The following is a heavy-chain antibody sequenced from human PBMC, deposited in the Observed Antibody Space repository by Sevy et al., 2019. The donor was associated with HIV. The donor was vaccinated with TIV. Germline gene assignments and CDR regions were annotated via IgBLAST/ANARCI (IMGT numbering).Heavy chain of an antibody. V-gene: IGHV3-53*01. D-gene: IGHD6-13*01. CDR3: ARDPPGIAATGGG. CDR1: GFTVSNNC. J-gene: IGHJ4*02. CDR2: IYIDGTT. Sequence: GGSLRLSCAASGFTVSNNCMNWVRQAPGKGLEWVSLIYIDGTTHSADSVKGRFTIARDHSKNTVYLQMNSLRAEDTAVYYCARDPPGIAATGGGWGQGTLVTVSS.